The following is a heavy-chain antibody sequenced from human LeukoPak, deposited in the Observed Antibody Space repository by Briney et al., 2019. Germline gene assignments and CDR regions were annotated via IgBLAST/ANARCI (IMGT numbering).Heavy chain of an antibody. CDR3: ARDAGDYSGSYSGPGY. V-gene: IGHV3-30*03. J-gene: IGHJ4*02. CDR2: ISYDGSNK. CDR1: GFTFSSYG. Sequence: GGSLRLSCAASGFTFSSYGMHWVRQAPGKGLEWVAVISYDGSNKYYADSVKGRFTISRDNSKNTLYLQMNSLRAEDTAVYYCARDAGDYSGSYSGPGYWGQGTLVTVSS. D-gene: IGHD1-26*01.